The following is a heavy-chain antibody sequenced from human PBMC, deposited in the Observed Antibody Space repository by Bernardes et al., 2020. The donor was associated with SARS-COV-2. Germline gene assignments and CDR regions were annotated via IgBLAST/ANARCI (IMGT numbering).Heavy chain of an antibody. Sequence: SETLSLTCSVSGASIGRGYYWRCIRQFPGKGLEWLGYVYYTGTTYYNSSLKSRLSISVDTSENQFSLRLSSVTAADTAVYYCARDVSSSWPGYYYYYYGMDVWGQGTTVTVSS. D-gene: IGHD6-13*01. CDR3: ARDVSSSWPGYYYYYYGMDV. J-gene: IGHJ6*02. CDR1: GASIGRGYY. V-gene: IGHV4-31*03. CDR2: VYYTGTT.